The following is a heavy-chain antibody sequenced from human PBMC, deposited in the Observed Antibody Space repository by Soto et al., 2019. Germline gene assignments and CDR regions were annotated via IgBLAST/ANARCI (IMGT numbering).Heavy chain of an antibody. CDR2: INPSGGST. Sequence: ASVKVSCKASGYTFTSYYMHWVRQAPGQGLERMGIINPSGGSTSYAQKFQGRVTMTRDTSTSTVYMELSSLRSEDTAVYYCATNVGEEFAFDIWGQGTMVTVSS. CDR3: ATNVGEEFAFDI. V-gene: IGHV1-46*01. D-gene: IGHD1-1*01. CDR1: GYTFTSYY. J-gene: IGHJ3*02.